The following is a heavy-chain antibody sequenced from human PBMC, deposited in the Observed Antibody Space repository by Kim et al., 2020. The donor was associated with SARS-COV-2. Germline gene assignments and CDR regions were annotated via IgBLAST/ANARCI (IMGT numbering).Heavy chain of an antibody. V-gene: IGHV3-49*04. CDR3: VRVECSSIRCYGDDYLNYYVMVV. J-gene: IGHJ6*02. D-gene: IGHD2-2*01. CDR1: GFTFREFP. Sequence: GGSLRLSCVSSGFTFREFPMAWVRQAPGKGLEWIGFIRSTIYGGTSEYAASGRGRFIISRDDSKNIAHLQMNSLKTEDTGVYYCVRVECSSIRCYGDDYLNYYVMVVWGEGTTVSVSS. CDR2: IRSTIYGGTS.